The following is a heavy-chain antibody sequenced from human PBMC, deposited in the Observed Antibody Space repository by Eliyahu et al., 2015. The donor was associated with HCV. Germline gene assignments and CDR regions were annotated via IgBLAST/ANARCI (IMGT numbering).Heavy chain of an antibody. J-gene: IGHJ2*01. CDR2: YYHCGGT. CDR1: GYSISSGYY. CDR3: ARDYKDIVATIWWYFDL. V-gene: IGHV4-38-2*02. Sequence: QVQLQESGPGLVKPSETLSLTCAVSGYSISSGYYWGWIRQPPGKGLEWIGGYYHCGGTYYNPSLKSRVTISVDTSKNQFSLKLSSVTAADTAVYYCARDYKDIVATIWWYFDLWGRGTLVTVSS. D-gene: IGHD5-12*01.